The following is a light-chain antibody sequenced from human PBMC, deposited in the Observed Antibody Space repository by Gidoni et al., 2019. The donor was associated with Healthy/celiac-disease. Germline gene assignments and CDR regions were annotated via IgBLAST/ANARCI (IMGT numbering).Light chain of an antibody. V-gene: IGKV3-20*01. Sequence: ESVLTQSPGTLSLSPGERATLSCRASQAVSNSYLAWYVQKPGQAPRLLIYGASNRATGNPDRFSGSGSGTDFTLTISRLEPEDFATYYCQQYGSSSGAFGQGTKVEIK. J-gene: IGKJ1*01. CDR2: GAS. CDR1: QAVSNSY. CDR3: QQYGSSSGA.